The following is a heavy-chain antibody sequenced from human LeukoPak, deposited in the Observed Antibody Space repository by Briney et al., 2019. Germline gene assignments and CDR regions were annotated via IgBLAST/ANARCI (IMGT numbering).Heavy chain of an antibody. J-gene: IGHJ4*02. V-gene: IGHV3-33*01. CDR1: AFSFSSFG. Sequence: PGRCRRLSSAAAAFSFSSFGMGWVRQAAGNVLGWVAVIWYDGGNKYYADSVKGRSTTSRENSKNTLYLQINSLRAEDTGGDYCAREGSTKGVFYTTQEGYFAYWSQGTLLTVHS. CDR2: IWYDGGNK. CDR3: AREGSTKGVFYTTQEGYFAY. D-gene: IGHD2-8*01.